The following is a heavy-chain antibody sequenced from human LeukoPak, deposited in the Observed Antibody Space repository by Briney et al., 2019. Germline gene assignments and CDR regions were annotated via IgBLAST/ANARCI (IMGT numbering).Heavy chain of an antibody. V-gene: IGHV3-23*01. CDR3: AKDPAYYYDSSGLSDY. D-gene: IGHD3-22*01. J-gene: IGHJ4*02. Sequence: GGSLRLSCAASGFTFSSYAMSWVRQAPGKGLEWVSAISGSGGSTYYADSVKGRFTISRDNSKNTLYLQMNSLRAEDTAVYYCAKDPAYYYDSSGLSDYWGQGTLVTVSS. CDR1: GFTFSSYA. CDR2: ISGSGGST.